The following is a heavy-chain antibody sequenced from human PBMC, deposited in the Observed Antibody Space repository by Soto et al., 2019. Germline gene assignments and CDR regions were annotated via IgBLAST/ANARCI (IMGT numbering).Heavy chain of an antibody. J-gene: IGHJ4*02. CDR3: AREVGATY. Sequence: EVQLVESGGGLVQPGGSLRLSCAASGFTFSNFWMTWVRQAPGKGLEWVANIKQDGSETYYVDSVKGRFTISRDNAKNSVYLQMNSLRAEDTAVYYCAREVGATYWGQGTQVTVSS. D-gene: IGHD1-26*01. CDR2: IKQDGSET. CDR1: GFTFSNFW. V-gene: IGHV3-7*01.